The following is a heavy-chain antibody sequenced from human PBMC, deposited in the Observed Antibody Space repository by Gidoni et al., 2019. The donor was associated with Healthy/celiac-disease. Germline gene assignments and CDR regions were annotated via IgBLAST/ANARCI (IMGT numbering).Heavy chain of an antibody. CDR2: ISYDGSNK. J-gene: IGHJ5*02. CDR3: ARDYHPGGDYVTPWFDP. D-gene: IGHD4-17*01. V-gene: IGHV3-30*01. Sequence: QVQLVESGGGVVQPGRSLRLSCAASGFTFSSYAMHWVRQAPGKGLEWVAVISYDGSNKYYADSVKGRFTISRDNSKNTLYLQMNSLRAEDTAVYYCARDYHPGGDYVTPWFDPWGQGTLVTVSS. CDR1: GFTFSSYA.